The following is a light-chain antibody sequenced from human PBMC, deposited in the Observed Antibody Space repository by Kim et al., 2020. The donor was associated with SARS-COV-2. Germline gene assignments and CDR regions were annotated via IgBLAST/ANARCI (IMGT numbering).Light chain of an antibody. Sequence: LSPGERAPLSCRASQSVSSYLAWYKQKPGQAPRLLIYDASNRATGIPARFSGSGSGTDFTLTISSLEPEDFAVYYCQQRSNWPGTFGQGTKVDIK. CDR3: QQRSNWPGT. CDR1: QSVSSY. CDR2: DAS. V-gene: IGKV3-11*01. J-gene: IGKJ1*01.